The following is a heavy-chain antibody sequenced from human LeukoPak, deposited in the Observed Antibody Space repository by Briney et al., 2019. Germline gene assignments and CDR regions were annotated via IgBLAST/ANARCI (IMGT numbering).Heavy chain of an antibody. V-gene: IGHV3-23*01. CDR1: GFTFSSYA. CDR3: AKPLYGGNTRL. J-gene: IGHJ4*02. CDR2: ICGSGGST. D-gene: IGHD4-23*01. Sequence: GGSLRLSCAASGFTFSSYAMSWVRQAPGRGLEWVSAICGSGGSTYYADSVKGRFTISRDNSKNTLYLQMNSLRAEDTAVYYCAKPLYGGNTRLWGQGTLVTVSS.